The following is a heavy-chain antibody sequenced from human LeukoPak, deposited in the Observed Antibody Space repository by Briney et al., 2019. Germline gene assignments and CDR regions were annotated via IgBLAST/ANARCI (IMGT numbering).Heavy chain of an antibody. D-gene: IGHD5-12*01. CDR2: IYPGDSDT. J-gene: IGHJ3*02. CDR1: GYSFTSYW. V-gene: IGHV5-51*01. CDR3: ARWKPFGYSGYGGRGLWAFDI. Sequence: GESLKISCKGSGYSFTSYWIGWVRQMPGKGLEWMGIIYPGDSDTRYSPSFQGQVTISADKSISTAYMQWSSLKASDTAMYYCARWKPFGYSGYGGRGLWAFDIWGQGTMVTVSS.